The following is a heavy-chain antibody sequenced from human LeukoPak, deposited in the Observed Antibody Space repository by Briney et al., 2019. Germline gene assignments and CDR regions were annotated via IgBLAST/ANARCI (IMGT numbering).Heavy chain of an antibody. V-gene: IGHV3-30*02. CDR2: IRYDGSNK. CDR1: GFTFSSYG. D-gene: IGHD3-22*01. CDR3: AKPVLAGYYDSSGYRGFDY. J-gene: IGHJ4*02. Sequence: SGGSLRLSCAASGFTFSSYGMHWVRQAPGKGLEWVAFIRYDGSNKYYADSVKGRFTISRDNSKNTLYLQMNSLRAEDTAVYYCAKPVLAGYYDSSGYRGFDYWGQGTLVTVSS.